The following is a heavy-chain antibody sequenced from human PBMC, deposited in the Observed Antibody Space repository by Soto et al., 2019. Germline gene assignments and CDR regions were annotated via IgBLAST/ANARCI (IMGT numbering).Heavy chain of an antibody. Sequence: SETLSLTCTVSGGSISSYYWSWIRQPPGKGLEWIGYIYYSGSTNYNPSLKSRVSISVDTSKNQFSLKLSSVTAADTAIYFCAKDFREQSYHWDYFDYWGQGTLVTVSS. V-gene: IGHV4-59*01. CDR2: IYYSGST. CDR1: GGSISSYY. CDR3: AKDFREQSYHWDYFDY. J-gene: IGHJ4*02. D-gene: IGHD3-10*01.